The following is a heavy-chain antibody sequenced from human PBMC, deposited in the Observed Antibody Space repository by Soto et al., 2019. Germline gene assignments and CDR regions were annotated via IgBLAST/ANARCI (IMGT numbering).Heavy chain of an antibody. V-gene: IGHV1-69*01. CDR2: LIPIFGTA. J-gene: IGHJ6*02. CDR3: ARGYCSGGSFYRNYYYYYGMAV. D-gene: IGHD2-15*01. Sequence: QVQLVQSGAEVKKPGSSVKVSCKASGGTFSSYAISWVRQAPGQGLEWMGGLIPIFGTANYAQKFQGRVTITADEFTSTAYMELSSLRSEDTAVYYCARGYCSGGSFYRNYYYYYGMAVWGQGTTVTVSS. CDR1: GGTFSSYA.